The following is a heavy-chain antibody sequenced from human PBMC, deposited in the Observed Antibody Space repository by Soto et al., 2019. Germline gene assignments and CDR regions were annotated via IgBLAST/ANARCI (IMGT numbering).Heavy chain of an antibody. V-gene: IGHV3-64D*08. D-gene: IGHD3-22*01. J-gene: IGHJ4*02. CDR3: VPFKPERRVVIPVLDY. CDR1: GFTFSSYA. CDR2: ISSNGGSK. Sequence: GGSLRLSCSASGFTFSSYAMHWVRQAPGKGLEYVSAISSNGGSKYYADSVKGRFTISRDNSKNTLYLQMSRLRAEDTAVYYCVPFKPERRVVIPVLDYWGQGTLVTVSS.